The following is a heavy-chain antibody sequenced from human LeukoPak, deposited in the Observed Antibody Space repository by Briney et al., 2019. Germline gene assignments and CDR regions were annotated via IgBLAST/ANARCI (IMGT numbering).Heavy chain of an antibody. CDR2: IYYSGTT. CDR3: ARFSYGGEDWFDP. D-gene: IGHD3-16*01. J-gene: IGHJ5*02. Sequence: KPSETLSLTCAVSGGSISSSRYYWAWIRQPPGKGPEWIGSIYYSGTTYYSPSLKSRVTIFLDASKNQFSLKLTSLTAADTAVYYCARFSYGGEDWFDPWGQGTLVTVS. V-gene: IGHV4-39*01. CDR1: GGSISSSRYY.